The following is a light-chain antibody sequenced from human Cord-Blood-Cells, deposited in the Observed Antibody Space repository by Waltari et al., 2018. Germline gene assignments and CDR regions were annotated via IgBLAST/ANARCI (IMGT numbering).Light chain of an antibody. Sequence: QSALTQPASVSGSPGQSITISCTGTSSDVGRYNLVSWYQQHPGKAPQLMIYAGSKRPSGVSNRFSGSKSGNTASLTISGLQAEDEADYYCCSYAGSSTFYGFGTGTKVTVL. J-gene: IGLJ1*01. CDR1: SSDVGRYNL. CDR2: AGS. V-gene: IGLV2-23*01. CDR3: CSYAGSSTFYG.